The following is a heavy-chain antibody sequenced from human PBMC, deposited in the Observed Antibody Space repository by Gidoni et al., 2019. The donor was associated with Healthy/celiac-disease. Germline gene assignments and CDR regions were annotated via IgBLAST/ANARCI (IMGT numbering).Heavy chain of an antibody. Sequence: VQLLESGGGLVQPGGSLRPAGAAPGFTFSSYDMNWVRQAPGKGLEWVSFISSSGSTIDYADSVKGRFTISRDNAKNSLYLQMNSLRADDTAVYYCARVQVRWYFGYWCQVTLVTVSS. CDR1: GFTFSSYD. CDR2: ISSSGSTI. CDR3: ARVQVRWYFGY. J-gene: IGHJ4*02. D-gene: IGHD3-10*01. V-gene: IGHV3-48*03.